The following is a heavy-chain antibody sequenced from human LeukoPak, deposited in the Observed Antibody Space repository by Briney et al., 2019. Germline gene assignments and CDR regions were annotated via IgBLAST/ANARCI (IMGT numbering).Heavy chain of an antibody. CDR2: IRYDGGSK. CDR3: AKGDGSNYSDY. V-gene: IGHV3-30*02. CDR1: GFTFSDYG. J-gene: IGHJ4*02. D-gene: IGHD5-24*01. Sequence: PGGSLRLSCAASGFTFSDYGMHWVRQAPGKGLEWVTFIRYDGGSKYYADSVKGRFTISRDNSKNTLYLQMNNLRAEDTAVYYCAKGDGSNYSDYWGQGTLVTVSS.